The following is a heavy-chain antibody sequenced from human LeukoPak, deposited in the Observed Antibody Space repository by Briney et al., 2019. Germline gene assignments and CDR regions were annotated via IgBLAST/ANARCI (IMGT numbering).Heavy chain of an antibody. CDR1: GFTFCDYA. J-gene: IGHJ4*02. CDR2: IRSKAYGGTT. D-gene: IGHD3-22*01. Sequence: GGSLRLSCTASGFTFCDYAMSWVRQAPGKGLEWVGFIRSKAYGGTTAYAASVKGRFTISRDDSQSIAYLQMNSLKTEDTAVYYCTRADYYDSSAHGGFDYWGQGTLVTVSS. CDR3: TRADYYDSSAHGGFDY. V-gene: IGHV3-49*04.